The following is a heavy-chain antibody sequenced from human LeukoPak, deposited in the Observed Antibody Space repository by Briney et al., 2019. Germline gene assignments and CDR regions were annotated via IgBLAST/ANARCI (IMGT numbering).Heavy chain of an antibody. CDR2: ISAGSGTV. CDR1: GFTFSSYA. D-gene: IGHD6-25*01. J-gene: IGHJ2*01. CDR3: TRDLGLRRMI. Sequence: PGGSLRLSCAASGFTFSSYAMSWVRQTPGGGLEWLSYISAGSGTVFSADSVKGRFTISRDNARESLSLQMNSLRVEDTAVYYCTRDLGLRRMIWGRGTLVIVSS. V-gene: IGHV3-48*04.